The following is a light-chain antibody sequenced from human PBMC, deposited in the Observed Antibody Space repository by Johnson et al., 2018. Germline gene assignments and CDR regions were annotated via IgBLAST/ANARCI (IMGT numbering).Light chain of an antibody. Sequence: QSVLTQPPSVSAAPGQKVTISCSGSSSNIGNNYVSWYQQLPGTAPKLLIYETNKRPSGIPDRFSGSKSGTSATMGITGLQTGDEADYYCGTWDSRLSAGNGCGSGTKVTVL. CDR1: SSNIGNNY. J-gene: IGLJ1*01. CDR3: GTWDSRLSAGNG. CDR2: ETN. V-gene: IGLV1-51*02.